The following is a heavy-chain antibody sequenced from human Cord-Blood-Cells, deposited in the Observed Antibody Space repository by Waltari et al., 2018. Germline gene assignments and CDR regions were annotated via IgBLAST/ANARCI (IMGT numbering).Heavy chain of an antibody. CDR3: ARGLSGSYYY. D-gene: IGHD1-26*01. V-gene: IGHV4-34*01. Sequence: QVQLQQWGAGLLKPSETLSLTCAVYGGSFSGYYWSWIRQPPGKGLEWIGEINHSGSTNYNPSLNSRVTISVDTSKNQFSLKLSSVTAADTAVYYCARGLSGSYYYWGQGTLVTVSS. CDR2: INHSGST. CDR1: GGSFSGYY. J-gene: IGHJ4*02.